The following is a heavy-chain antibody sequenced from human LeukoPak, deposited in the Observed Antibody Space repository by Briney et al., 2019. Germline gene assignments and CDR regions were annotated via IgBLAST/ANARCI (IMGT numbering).Heavy chain of an antibody. CDR1: GGSISSGGYY. J-gene: IGHJ6*02. Sequence: PSQTLSLTCTVSGGSISSGGYYWSWIRQHPGKGLEWIGYIYYSGSTYYNPSLKSRVTISVDTSKNQFSLKLSSVTAADTAVYYCARDNVPDCSSTSCYYYGMDVWGQGTLVTVSS. D-gene: IGHD2-2*01. V-gene: IGHV4-31*03. CDR2: IYYSGST. CDR3: ARDNVPDCSSTSCYYYGMDV.